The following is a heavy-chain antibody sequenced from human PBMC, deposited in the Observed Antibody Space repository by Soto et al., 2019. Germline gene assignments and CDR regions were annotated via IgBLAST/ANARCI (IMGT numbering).Heavy chain of an antibody. Sequence: QVQLVQSGAEVKTPGSSVKVSCKASGGTFNSYSIDWVRQAPGQGFEWMGGIIPMSGRPNYAQRFQGRVTFSADKSTNTVYMEVHSLPHEDTAVYYCKRRGRQSANWFDPWGQGTLVTVSS. CDR2: IIPMSGRP. V-gene: IGHV1-69*06. CDR3: KRRGRQSANWFDP. J-gene: IGHJ5*02. CDR1: GGTFNSYS.